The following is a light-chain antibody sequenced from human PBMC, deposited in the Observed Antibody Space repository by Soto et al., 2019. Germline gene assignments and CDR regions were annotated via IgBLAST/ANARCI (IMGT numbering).Light chain of an antibody. CDR1: GSDVGDYDF. Sequence: QSALTQPRSVSGSPGQSVTISCTGTGSDVGDYDFVSWYQQYPGEAPRVMIYDVTKRPSGVPDRFSASKSGNTASLTISGLQDDDEADYYCCSYAGSYTRYVFGSGTKVTVL. CDR2: DVT. CDR3: CSYAGSYTRYV. V-gene: IGLV2-11*01. J-gene: IGLJ1*01.